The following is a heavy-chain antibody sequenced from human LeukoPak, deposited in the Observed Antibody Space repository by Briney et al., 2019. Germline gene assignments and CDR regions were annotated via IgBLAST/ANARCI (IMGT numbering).Heavy chain of an antibody. CDR2: INPDSGGT. CDR1: GYTFTGYY. D-gene: IGHD1-26*01. J-gene: IGHJ4*02. Sequence: ASVKVSCKASGYTFTGYYMHWVRQAPGQGLEWVGWINPDSGGTNYAQKFQGRVTMTEDTSTDTAYMELSSLRSEDTAVYYCATDKGIVGATRFDYWGQGTLVTVSS. V-gene: IGHV1-2*02. CDR3: ATDKGIVGATRFDY.